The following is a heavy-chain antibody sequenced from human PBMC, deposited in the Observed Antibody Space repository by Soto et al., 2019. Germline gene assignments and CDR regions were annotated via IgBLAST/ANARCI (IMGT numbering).Heavy chain of an antibody. Sequence: PGGSLRLSCAASGFTFSNAWMSWVRQAPGKGLEWIGRIEGETDGGTTDYGAPVKGRFTISRDHSKDTLYLHMNSPKTEDTAVYYCKKGLSNGYYNFDYWGQGNPVNVS. CDR3: KKGLSNGYYNFDY. J-gene: IGHJ4*02. D-gene: IGHD3-22*01. V-gene: IGHV3-15*04. CDR2: IEGETDGGTT. CDR1: GFTFSNAW.